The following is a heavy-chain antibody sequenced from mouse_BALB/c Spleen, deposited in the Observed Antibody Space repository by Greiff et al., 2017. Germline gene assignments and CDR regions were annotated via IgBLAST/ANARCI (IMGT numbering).Heavy chain of an antibody. CDR2: INPYNDGT. CDR1: GYTFTSYV. V-gene: IGHV1-14*01. J-gene: IGHJ1*01. D-gene: IGHD1-1*01. Sequence: EVQGVESGPELVKPGASVKMSCKASGYTFTSYVMHWVKQKPGQGLEWIGYINPYNDGTKYNEKFKGKATLTSDKSSSTAYMELSSLTSEDSAVYYCARFYYGSSYWYFDVWGAGTTVTVSS. CDR3: ARFYYGSSYWYFDV.